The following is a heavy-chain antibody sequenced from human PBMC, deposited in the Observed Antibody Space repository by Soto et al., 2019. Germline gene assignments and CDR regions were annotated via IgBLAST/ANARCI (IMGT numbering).Heavy chain of an antibody. CDR2: MNPSSGNT. Sequence: QVQLVQSGAEVKKPGASVKVSCKASGYTFTNYDINWVRQATGQGLEWMGWMNPSSGNTGYIQKFQGRVTMTRNTSTSTAYLELTSLTSEDTAVYYCARTRLCRGDCYSAYYFAFWGQGALVTVSS. CDR1: GYTFTNYD. J-gene: IGHJ4*02. D-gene: IGHD2-21*02. V-gene: IGHV1-8*01. CDR3: ARTRLCRGDCYSAYYFAF.